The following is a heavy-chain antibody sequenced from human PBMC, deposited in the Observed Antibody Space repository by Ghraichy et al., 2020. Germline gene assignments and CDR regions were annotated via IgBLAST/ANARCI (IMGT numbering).Heavy chain of an antibody. Sequence: SVKPSCKVAGLTVSTPPMMRVRQARGQRLEWIGWIVVGSGNTNYAQKFQERVTITRDMSTSTAYMELSSLRSEDTAVYYCAADRYYDFWSGHGWFDPWGQGTLVTGSA. CDR1: GLTVSTPP. CDR3: AADRYYDFWSGHGWFDP. D-gene: IGHD3-3*01. CDR2: IVVGSGNT. V-gene: IGHV1-58*02. J-gene: IGHJ5*02.